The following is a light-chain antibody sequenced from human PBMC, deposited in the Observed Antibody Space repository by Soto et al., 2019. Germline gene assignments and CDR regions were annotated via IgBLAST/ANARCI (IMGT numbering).Light chain of an antibody. CDR3: SSFTSSSTSV. J-gene: IGLJ1*01. Sequence: QSALAQPASVSGSRGQSITISCTGTSSDVGRYNYVSWFQQHPGKVPKLIIYDVSNWPSGVSDRFSGSKSGNTASLTISGLHPEDEAAYYCSSFTSSSTSVFGTGTQLTVL. V-gene: IGLV2-14*03. CDR1: SSDVGRYNY. CDR2: DVS.